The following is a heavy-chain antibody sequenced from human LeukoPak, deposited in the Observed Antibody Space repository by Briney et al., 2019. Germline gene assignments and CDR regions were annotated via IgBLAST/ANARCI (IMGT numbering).Heavy chain of an antibody. CDR2: INPNSGGT. CDR1: GYTFTGYY. D-gene: IGHD2-15*01. J-gene: IGHJ3*02. V-gene: IGHV1-2*04. CDR3: ARAMYCSGGSCYHQGAFDI. Sequence: ASVKVSCKASGYTFTGYYMHWVRQAPGQWLEWMGWINPNSGGTNYAQKFQGWVTMTRDTSISTAYMELSRLRSDDTAVYYCARAMYCSGGSCYHQGAFDIWGQGTMVTVSS.